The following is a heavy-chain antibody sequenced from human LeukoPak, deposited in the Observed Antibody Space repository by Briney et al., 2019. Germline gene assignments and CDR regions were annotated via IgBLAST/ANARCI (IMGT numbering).Heavy chain of an antibody. CDR3: ARGARGPYYYYYYMDV. V-gene: IGHV1-46*01. D-gene: IGHD1-26*01. J-gene: IGHJ6*03. CDR2: INPSGGST. Sequence: ASVKVSCKASGYTFTNYYIHWVRQAPGQGLEWMGIINPSGGSTSYAQKFQGRVTMTRDMSTSTVYMELSSLRSEDTAVYYCARGARGPYYYYYYMDVWGKGTTVTVSS. CDR1: GYTFTNYY.